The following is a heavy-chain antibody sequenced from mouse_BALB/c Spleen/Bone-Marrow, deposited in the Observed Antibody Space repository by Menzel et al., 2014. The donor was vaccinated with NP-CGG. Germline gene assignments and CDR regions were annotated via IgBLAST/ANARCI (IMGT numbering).Heavy chain of an antibody. D-gene: IGHD2-12*01. J-gene: IGHJ3*01. V-gene: IGHV1-12*01. CDR2: IYPGSGGT. CDR3: AGAGRQAWFPY. CDR1: GYTFTGYN. Sequence: SGAELVRSGDSVKMSCKTSGYTFTGYNMHWVKQPPGQGLEWIGSIYPGSGGTTSNQKFTGKATLTAATSSCTAYMQITSLTAEDSAFYCGAGAGRQAWFPYWGQGTLVTVSA.